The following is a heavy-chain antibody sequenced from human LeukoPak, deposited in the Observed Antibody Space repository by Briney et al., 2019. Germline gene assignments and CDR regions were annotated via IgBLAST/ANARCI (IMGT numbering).Heavy chain of an antibody. V-gene: IGHV4-39*01. CDR2: ISDSGSA. CDR1: GGSLSSSSYY. CDR3: ARHFIAASGSNWYFDL. D-gene: IGHD6-13*01. Sequence: SETLSLTCTVSGGSLSSSSYYWGWIRQPPGKGLEWIGSISDSGSAYYNTSLKSRVTISVDTSKNQFPLKLSSVIAADTAVYYCARHFIAASGSNWYFDLWGRGTLVTVSS. J-gene: IGHJ2*01.